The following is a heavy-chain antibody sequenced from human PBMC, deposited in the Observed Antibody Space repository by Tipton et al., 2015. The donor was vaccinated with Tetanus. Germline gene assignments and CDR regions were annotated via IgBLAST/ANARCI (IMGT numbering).Heavy chain of an antibody. CDR3: AREVECRGESCFSGAFDN. CDR1: GFIFSSYG. Sequence: SLRLSCAASGFIFSSYGIHWVRQAPGKGLEWVAVSWYDGTDQYYADSVKGRFTLSRGNSKNTLYLQMNSLRAEDTALYYCAREVECRGESCFSGAFDNRGQGPQVTGPS. V-gene: IGHV3-33*01. D-gene: IGHD2-15*01. CDR2: SWYDGTDQ. J-gene: IGHJ4*02.